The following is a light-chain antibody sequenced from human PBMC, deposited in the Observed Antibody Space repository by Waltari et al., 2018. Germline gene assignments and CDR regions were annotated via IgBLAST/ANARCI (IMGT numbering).Light chain of an antibody. V-gene: IGKV3-15*01. J-gene: IGKJ4*01. CDR3: QQYNRWPPLT. CDR1: QGIHDN. Sequence: EVIMTQSPATLSVSPGDRVTLSCRASQGIHDNLAWYQQKPAQAPRLLIYVASTRANAVPARFRGSGSGTEFTLTISSLQSEDSGVYYCQQYNRWPPLTFGGGTKVDIK. CDR2: VAS.